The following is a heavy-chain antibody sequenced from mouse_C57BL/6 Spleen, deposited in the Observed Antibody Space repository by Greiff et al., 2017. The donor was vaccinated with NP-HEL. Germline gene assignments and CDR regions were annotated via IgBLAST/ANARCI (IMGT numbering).Heavy chain of an antibody. V-gene: IGHV1-64*01. J-gene: IGHJ2*01. Sequence: VQLQQSGAELVKPGASVKLSCKASGYTFTSYWMHWVKQRPGQGLEWIGMIHPNSGSTNYNEKFKSKATLTVDKSSSTAYMQLSSLTSEDSAVYYCAREGMGDYFDYWGQGTTLTVSS. D-gene: IGHD2-3*01. CDR2: IHPNSGST. CDR3: AREGMGDYFDY. CDR1: GYTFTSYW.